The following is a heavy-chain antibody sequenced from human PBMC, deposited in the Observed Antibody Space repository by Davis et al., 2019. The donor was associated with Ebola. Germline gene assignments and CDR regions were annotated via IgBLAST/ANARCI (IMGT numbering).Heavy chain of an antibody. Sequence: PGGSLRLSCAASGFTFSSYAMHWVRQAPGKGLEWVAVISYDGSNKYYADSVNGRFTISRDNSKNTLYLQMNSLRAEVTAVYYCAREQYYYDSSGYFDYWGQGTLVTVSS. CDR2: ISYDGSNK. J-gene: IGHJ4*02. CDR3: AREQYYYDSSGYFDY. D-gene: IGHD3-22*01. CDR1: GFTFSSYA. V-gene: IGHV3-30-3*01.